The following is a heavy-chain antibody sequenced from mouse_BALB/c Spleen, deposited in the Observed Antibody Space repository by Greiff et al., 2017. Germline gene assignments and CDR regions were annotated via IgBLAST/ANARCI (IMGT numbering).Heavy chain of an antibody. CDR1: GYTFSSYW. Sequence: QVQLQQSGAELMKPGASVKISCKATGYTFSSYWIEWVKQRPGHGLEWIGEILPGSGSTNYNEKFKGKATFTADTSSNTAYMQLSSLTSEDSAVYYCARGGLRRNFDYWGQGTTLTVSS. D-gene: IGHD2-4*01. J-gene: IGHJ2*01. V-gene: IGHV1-9*01. CDR2: ILPGSGST. CDR3: ARGGLRRNFDY.